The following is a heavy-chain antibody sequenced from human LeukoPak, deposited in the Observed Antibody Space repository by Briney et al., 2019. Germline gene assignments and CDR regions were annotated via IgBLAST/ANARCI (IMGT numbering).Heavy chain of an antibody. CDR1: GFTFSDHY. CDR2: SRNKANSYTT. J-gene: IGHJ4*02. D-gene: IGHD2-2*02. CDR3: TTEYCSSTSCYTN. Sequence: PGGSLRLSCAASGFTFSDHYMDWVRQAPGKGLEWVGRSRNKANSYTTEYAASVKGRFTISRDDSKNSLYLQMNSLKTEDTAVYYCTTEYCSSTSCYTNWGQGTLVTVSS. V-gene: IGHV3-72*01.